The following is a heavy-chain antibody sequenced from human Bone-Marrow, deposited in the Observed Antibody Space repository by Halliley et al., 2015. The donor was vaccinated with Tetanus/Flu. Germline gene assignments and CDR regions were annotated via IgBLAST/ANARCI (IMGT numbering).Heavy chain of an antibody. V-gene: IGHV3-53*01. Sequence: KGLEWGSVIYSGGRTHYADSVKGRFTISRDNSKNTLYLQMNSLRAEDTAVYYCARVYYGDEFDYWGQGTLVTVSS. D-gene: IGHD4-17*01. J-gene: IGHJ4*02. CDR3: ARVYYGDEFDY. CDR2: IYSGGRT.